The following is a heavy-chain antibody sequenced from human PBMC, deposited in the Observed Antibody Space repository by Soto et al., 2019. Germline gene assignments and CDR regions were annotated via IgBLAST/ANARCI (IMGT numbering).Heavy chain of an antibody. CDR2: IRSKADNYAT. V-gene: IGHV3-73*02. J-gene: IGHJ6*02. D-gene: IGHD6-13*01. Sequence: EVQLVESGGGLVQPGGSPKLSCAASGFPFSDSAMHWVRQASGKGLEWVGRIRSKADNYATVYAASVKGRFTVSRDDSKNTAYLQMNSLKTEDTAVYYCTRLAYSSYWYGMGVWGQGTTVTVSS. CDR3: TRLAYSSYWYGMGV. CDR1: GFPFSDSA.